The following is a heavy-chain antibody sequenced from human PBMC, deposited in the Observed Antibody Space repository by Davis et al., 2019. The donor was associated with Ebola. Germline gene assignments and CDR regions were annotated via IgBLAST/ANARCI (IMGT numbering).Heavy chain of an antibody. D-gene: IGHD6-19*01. CDR3: ARDRSVAVAGRSYYYGMDV. Sequence: SLQVTCNASAGTFSSYAISCVRHAPAHGLQWLVGIIPIFGTANYAQKFQGRVTITSDKSTSTAYMELSSLRSEDTAVYYCARDRSVAVAGRSYYYGMDVWGQGTTVTVSS. CDR1: AGTFSSYA. J-gene: IGHJ6*02. V-gene: IGHV1-69*06. CDR2: IIPIFGTA.